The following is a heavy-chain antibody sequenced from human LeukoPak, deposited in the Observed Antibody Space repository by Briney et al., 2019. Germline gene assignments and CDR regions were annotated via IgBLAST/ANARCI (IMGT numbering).Heavy chain of an antibody. V-gene: IGHV4-38-2*02. CDR3: ARSPGGQWLVYTP. Sequence: SETLSLTCTVSGYSISSGYYWGWIRQPPGKGLEWIGSIYHSGSTYYNPSLKSRVTISVDTSKNQFSLKLSSVTAADTAVYYCARSPGGQWLVYTPWGQGTLVTVSS. CDR1: GYSISSGYY. J-gene: IGHJ5*02. D-gene: IGHD6-19*01. CDR2: IYHSGST.